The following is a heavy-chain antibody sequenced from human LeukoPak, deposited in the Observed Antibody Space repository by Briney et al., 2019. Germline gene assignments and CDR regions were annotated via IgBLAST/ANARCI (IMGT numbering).Heavy chain of an antibody. V-gene: IGHV3-21*01. CDR3: ARDVRIGGTVTTPYYFDY. CDR2: ISSSSSYI. D-gene: IGHD4-17*01. J-gene: IGHJ4*02. CDR1: GFTFSSYS. Sequence: PGGSLRLSCAASGFTFSSYSMNWVRQAPGKGLEWVSSISSSSSYIYYADSVKGRFTISRDNAKNSLYLQMNSLRAEDTAVYYCARDVRIGGTVTTPYYFDYWGQGTLVTVSS.